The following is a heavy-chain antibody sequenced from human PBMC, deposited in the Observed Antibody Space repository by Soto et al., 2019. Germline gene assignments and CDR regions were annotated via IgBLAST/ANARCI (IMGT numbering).Heavy chain of an antibody. CDR2: INSDGSST. J-gene: IGHJ3*02. CDR1: GFTFSSYW. D-gene: IGHD4-4*01. CDR3: ARDPYSTLASHHNAFEI. V-gene: IGHV3-74*01. Sequence: GGSLRLSCAASGFTFSSYWMHWVHQAPGKGLVWVSRINSDGSSTSYADSVKGRFTISRDNAKNTLYLQMNSLRAEDTAVYYCARDPYSTLASHHNAFEIWGQGTMVTVSS.